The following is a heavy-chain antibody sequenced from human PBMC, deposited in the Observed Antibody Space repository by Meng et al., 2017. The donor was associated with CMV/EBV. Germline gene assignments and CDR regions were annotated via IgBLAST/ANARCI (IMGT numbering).Heavy chain of an antibody. CDR3: AKVGSGSYWYYFDY. J-gene: IGHJ4*02. CDR1: GFTFDDYG. CDR2: INWNGDST. V-gene: IGHV3-20*04. Sequence: GESLKISCAASGFTFDDYGMGWVRQAPGKGLEGVSGINWNGDSTGYADSVKGRFPISRDKAKKSLYLQMNSLRAEDTALYYCAKVGSGSYWYYFDYWGQGTLVTVSS. D-gene: IGHD1-26*01.